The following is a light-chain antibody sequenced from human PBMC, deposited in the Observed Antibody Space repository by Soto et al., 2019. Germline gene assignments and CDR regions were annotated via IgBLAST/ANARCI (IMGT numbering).Light chain of an antibody. V-gene: IGKV3-20*01. CDR3: QQYRSSPPWT. Sequence: EIELTQSPGTLSLSPGERATLSCRASQSVSSSYLAWYQQKPGQAPRLLIYCAASRATGIPARFSGSGSGTDFTPTIISLEPEDFAVYYCQQYRSSPPWTFGQGTRLEIK. J-gene: IGKJ5*01. CDR2: CAA. CDR1: QSVSSSY.